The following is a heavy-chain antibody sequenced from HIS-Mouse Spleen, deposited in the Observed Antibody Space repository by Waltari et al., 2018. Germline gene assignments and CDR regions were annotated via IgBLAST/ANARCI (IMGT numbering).Heavy chain of an antibody. CDR2: SSWNNGSI. CDR3: AKDKSSSSWYRGSAFDI. J-gene: IGHJ3*02. D-gene: IGHD6-13*01. V-gene: IGHV3-9*01. Sequence: EVQLVESGGGLVQPGRSLRLSCAASGFTFADYAMHWGRQAPGKGLEGVSGSSWNNGSIAYADYVKGRFTITRDNAKNSLYLQMNSLRAEDTALYYCAKDKSSSSWYRGSAFDIWGQGTMVTVSS. CDR1: GFTFADYA.